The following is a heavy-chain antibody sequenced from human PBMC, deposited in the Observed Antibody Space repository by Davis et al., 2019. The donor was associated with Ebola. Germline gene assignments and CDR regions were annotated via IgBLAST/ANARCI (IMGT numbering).Heavy chain of an antibody. J-gene: IGHJ4*02. V-gene: IGHV3-7*01. Sequence: GESLKISCAASGFTFISYWMTWVRQAPRKGLEWVANIKQDGSEKYYVDSVKGRFTISRDNAKNSLYLQMNSLRAEDTAVYYCARVYGRGYSSGWSDYWGQGTLVIVSS. CDR3: ARVYGRGYSSGWSDY. D-gene: IGHD6-19*01. CDR2: IKQDGSEK. CDR1: GFTFISYW.